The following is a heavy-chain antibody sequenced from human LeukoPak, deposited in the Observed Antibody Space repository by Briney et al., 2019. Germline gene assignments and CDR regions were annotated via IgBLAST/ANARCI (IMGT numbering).Heavy chain of an antibody. CDR1: GGSISNYY. V-gene: IGHV4-59*01. CDR2: VYFSGST. J-gene: IGHJ3*02. D-gene: IGHD3-3*01. Sequence: PSETLSLTCTVSGGSISNYYWSWIRQPPGKGLEWIGYVYFSGSTNYNPSLKSRVTISVDTSKNQFSLKLTSVTAADTAVYYCAKDGAYTYYDFWSGYFDIWGQGTMVTVSS. CDR3: AKDGAYTYYDFWSGYFDI.